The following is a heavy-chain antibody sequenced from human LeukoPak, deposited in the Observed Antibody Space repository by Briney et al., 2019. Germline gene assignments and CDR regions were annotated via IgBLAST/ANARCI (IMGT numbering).Heavy chain of an antibody. CDR1: GFTFSSYS. D-gene: IGHD3-10*01. Sequence: GGSLRLSCAASGFTFSSYSMNWVRQAPGKGLEWVSSISSSSSYIYYADSVKGRFTISRDNAKNSLYMQMNSLRAEDTAVYYCARGSSEGFDYWGQGTLVTVSS. CDR2: ISSSSSYI. J-gene: IGHJ4*02. CDR3: ARGSSEGFDY. V-gene: IGHV3-21*01.